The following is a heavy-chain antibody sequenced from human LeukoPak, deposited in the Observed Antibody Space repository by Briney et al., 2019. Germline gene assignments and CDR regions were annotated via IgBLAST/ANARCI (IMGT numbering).Heavy chain of an antibody. V-gene: IGHV3-15*01. D-gene: IGHD3-3*01. CDR2: IKIKTDGGAI. J-gene: IGHJ6*02. Sequence: GGSLRLSCAASGFTFSNVWMTWVRQAPGKGLEWVALIKIKTDGGAIEYAAPVRGRFTISRDDSENTVYLQMNRLKTEDTAVYYCTTVGLYFYYAMDVWGQGTTVTVSS. CDR3: TTVGLYFYYAMDV. CDR1: GFTFSNVW.